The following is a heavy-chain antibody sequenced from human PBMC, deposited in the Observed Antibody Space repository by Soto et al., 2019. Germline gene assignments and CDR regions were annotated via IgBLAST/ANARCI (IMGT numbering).Heavy chain of an antibody. CDR1: GLTSNKSR. CDR2: ISYVCASE. D-gene: IGHD2-21*02. CDR3: STKARVTNYFYDGMDV. V-gene: IGHV3-30*03. Sequence: GGCRRVSCEVSGLTSNKSRPHWVRQAPGKGLEWLSLISYVCASEYYGDTVNGLLTISIDHSKNPLFLHMCRLSSEDTAMYSCSTKARVTNYFYDGMDVSGRGTTIVVSS. J-gene: IGHJ6*02.